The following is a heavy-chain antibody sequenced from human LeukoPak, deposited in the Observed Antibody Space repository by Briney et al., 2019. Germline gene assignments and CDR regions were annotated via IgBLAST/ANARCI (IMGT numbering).Heavy chain of an antibody. D-gene: IGHD3-10*01. J-gene: IGHJ6*03. CDR1: GGTFSSYA. CDR2: IIPIFGTA. CDR3: ARGGRGYGSGSYYPNYYYYYMDV. V-gene: IGHV1-69*13. Sequence: SVKVSCKASGGTFSSYAISWVRQAPGQGLEWMGGIIPIFGTANYAQKFQGRVTITADESTSTAYMELRSLRSEDTAVYYCARGGRGYGSGSYYPNYYYYYMDVWGKGTTVTVSS.